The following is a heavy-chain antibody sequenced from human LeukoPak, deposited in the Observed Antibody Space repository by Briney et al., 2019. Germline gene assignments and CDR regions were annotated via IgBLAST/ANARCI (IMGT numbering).Heavy chain of an antibody. CDR2: ISGSGGST. J-gene: IGHJ4*02. D-gene: IGHD2-15*01. V-gene: IGHV3-23*01. Sequence: GGSLRLSCAASGFTFSSYAMSWVRQAPGKGLEWVSAISGSGGSTYYADSVKGRFTISRDNSKNTLYLQMNSLIAEYTAVYYCAKDGTRYCSGGRCDSTPYWGQGTLVTVSS. CDR1: GFTFSSYA. CDR3: AKDGTRYCSGGRCDSTPY.